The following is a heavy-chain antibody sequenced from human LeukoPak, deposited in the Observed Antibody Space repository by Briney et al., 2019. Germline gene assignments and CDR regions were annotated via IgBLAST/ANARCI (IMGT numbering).Heavy chain of an antibody. Sequence: GGSLRLSCAASGFTFSSYAMSWVRQAPGKGLEWVGRIKSKTDGGTTDYAAPVKGRFTISRDDSKNTLYLQMNSLKTEDTAVYYCTTEWRELQTGAFDIWGQGTMVTVSS. CDR1: GFTFSSYA. J-gene: IGHJ3*02. CDR3: TTEWRELQTGAFDI. CDR2: IKSKTDGGTT. V-gene: IGHV3-15*01. D-gene: IGHD1-26*01.